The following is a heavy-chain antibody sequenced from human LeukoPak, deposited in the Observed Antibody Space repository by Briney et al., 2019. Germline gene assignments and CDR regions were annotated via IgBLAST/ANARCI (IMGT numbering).Heavy chain of an antibody. CDR2: ISSGSSYR. Sequence: AGSLTLSCAASGVTFSTCSMNWVRQPPGKGLERVSSISSGSSYRSYADSVKGRCTISTDNANKSLYLQMNSSIAEATAAEYCPRGAGSGSRSSLGADYFQHWGQGTLVTVSS. D-gene: IGHD3-10*01. V-gene: IGHV3-21*01. CDR3: PRGAGSGSRSSLGADYFQH. J-gene: IGHJ1*01. CDR1: GVTFSTCS.